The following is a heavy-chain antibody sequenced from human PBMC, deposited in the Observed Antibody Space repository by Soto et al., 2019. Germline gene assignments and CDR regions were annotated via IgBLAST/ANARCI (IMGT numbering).Heavy chain of an antibody. CDR1: GFTFSSYA. CDR3: ARSMTGYYFFDY. D-gene: IGHD3-9*01. CDR2: ISGSGGST. Sequence: GGSLRLSCAASGFTFSSYAMSWVRQAPGKGLEWVSAISGSGGSTYYADSVKGRFTISRDNSKNTLYLQMNSLRAEDMAVYYCARSMTGYYFFDYWGQGTLVTVSS. J-gene: IGHJ4*02. V-gene: IGHV3-23*01.